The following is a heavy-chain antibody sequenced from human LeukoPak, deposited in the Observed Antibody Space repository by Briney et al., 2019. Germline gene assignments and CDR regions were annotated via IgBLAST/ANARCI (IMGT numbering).Heavy chain of an antibody. D-gene: IGHD1-1*01. V-gene: IGHV3-30-3*01. CDR3: ATGNDAADY. CDR1: GFTFSNYA. Sequence: PGRSLRLSCAASGFTFSNYAMHWVRQAPGKGLEWVAVISYDGSNKYYADSVKGRFTISRDNSKNTLYLQMNSLRAGDTAVYYCATGNDAADYWGQGALVTVSS. CDR2: ISYDGSNK. J-gene: IGHJ4*02.